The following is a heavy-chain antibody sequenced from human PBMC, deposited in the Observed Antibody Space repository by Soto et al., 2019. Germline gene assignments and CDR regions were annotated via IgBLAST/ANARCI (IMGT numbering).Heavy chain of an antibody. CDR3: ARGYSSGWSRGGYFDY. J-gene: IGHJ4*02. CDR1: GFTFSYYA. CDR2: ISGGGDST. D-gene: IGHD6-19*01. Sequence: EVQLVETGGGLIQPGGSLRLSCAASGFTFSYYAMSWVRQAPGKGLEWVSGISGGGDSTYYADSVKGRFTISRDNSKNTLYLQMNSLTAEDTAVYYCARGYSSGWSRGGYFDYWGQGTLVIVSS. V-gene: IGHV3-23*04.